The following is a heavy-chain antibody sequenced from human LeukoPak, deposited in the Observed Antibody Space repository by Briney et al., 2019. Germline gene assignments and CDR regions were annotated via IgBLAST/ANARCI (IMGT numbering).Heavy chain of an antibody. CDR1: GGSISSGDYY. V-gene: IGHV4-30-4*02. D-gene: IGHD3-10*01. CDR3: AAQEDYYGSGSPYYYGMDV. J-gene: IGHJ6*04. CDR2: IYYSGST. Sequence: SETLSLTCTVSGGSISSGDYYWSWIRQPPGKGLEWIGYIYYSGSTYYNPSLKSRVTISVDTSKNQFSLKLSSVTAADTAVYYCAAQEDYYGSGSPYYYGMDVWGKGTTVTVSS.